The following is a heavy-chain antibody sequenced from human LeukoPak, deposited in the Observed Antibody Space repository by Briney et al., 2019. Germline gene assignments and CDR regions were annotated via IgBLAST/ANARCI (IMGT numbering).Heavy chain of an antibody. Sequence: GGSLRLSCAASGFTFSRSWMHWVRQAPGKGLVWVSRINTDGSDTMYADSVKGRFTISRDNAKNTLYLQMNSLKAEDTAVYYCARDQGGSGPTTYDYWGQGNLVTVSS. CDR2: INTDGSDT. D-gene: IGHD6-19*01. CDR3: ARDQGGSGPTTYDY. J-gene: IGHJ4*02. V-gene: IGHV3-74*03. CDR1: GFTFSRSW.